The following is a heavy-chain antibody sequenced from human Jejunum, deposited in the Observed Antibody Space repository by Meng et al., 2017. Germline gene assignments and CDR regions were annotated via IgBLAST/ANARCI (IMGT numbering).Heavy chain of an antibody. CDR1: GNTFTTNT. CDR3: ARDPTGGSFHYFDS. J-gene: IGHJ4*02. CDR2: INAGNGNT. V-gene: IGHV1-3*01. D-gene: IGHD1-14*01. Sequence: QVQLVQSGAELKKPGASVKISCKASGNTFTTNTIHWVRQAPGQRPEWMGWINAGNGNTKYSLKFQNRVTLTRDISASTAYMELNSLTSADTAVYYCARDPTGGSFHYFDSWGQGALVTVSS.